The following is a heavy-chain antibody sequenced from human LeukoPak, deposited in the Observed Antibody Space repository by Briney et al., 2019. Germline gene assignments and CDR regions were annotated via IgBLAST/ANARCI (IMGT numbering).Heavy chain of an antibody. CDR1: GGSISSYY. D-gene: IGHD3-10*01. J-gene: IGHJ4*02. Sequence: TSETLSLTCTVSGGSISSYYWSWIRQPPGKGLEWIGLIYYTGSTNYNPSLKSRVTISLDTSKNQFSLKLGPVTAADTSVYYCPRYGSGSYRQFDYWGQGTLVTVSS. V-gene: IGHV4-59*01. CDR2: IYYTGST. CDR3: PRYGSGSYRQFDY.